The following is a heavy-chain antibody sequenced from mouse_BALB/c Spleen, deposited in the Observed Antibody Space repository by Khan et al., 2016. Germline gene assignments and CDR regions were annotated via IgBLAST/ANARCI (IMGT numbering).Heavy chain of an antibody. D-gene: IGHD2-1*01. Sequence: QVQLKESGPGLVAPSQSLSITCTVSGFSLTSYGVHWVRQPPGKGLAWLGVIWAGGSTHYTSAIMPRLIISKDNSTSPVFLTMNSLQTDVTAIHFRDRDAGNYYAIYYWGQATAGTVAS. V-gene: IGHV2-9*02. CDR3: DRDAGNYYAIYY. CDR2: IWAGGST. CDR1: GFSLTSYG. J-gene: IGHJ4*01.